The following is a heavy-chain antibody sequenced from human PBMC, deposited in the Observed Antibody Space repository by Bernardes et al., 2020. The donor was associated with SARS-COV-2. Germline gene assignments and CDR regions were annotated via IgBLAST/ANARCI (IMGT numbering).Heavy chain of an antibody. CDR3: TRGVGATTSRFDY. V-gene: IGHV3-74*01. CDR1: GFTFRTSW. D-gene: IGHD1-26*01. CDR2: INSDGSRI. J-gene: IGHJ4*02. Sequence: VGSLIRSCAASGFTFRTSWMYWVRQTPGAGLVWVSRINSDGSRINYADSVKGRFTISRDNAKNTLYLQMNSLRAEDTAVYYCTRGVGATTSRFDYWGQGTLVTVSS.